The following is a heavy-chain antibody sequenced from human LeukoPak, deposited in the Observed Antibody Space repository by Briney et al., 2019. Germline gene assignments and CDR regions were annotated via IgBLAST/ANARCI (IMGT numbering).Heavy chain of an antibody. CDR1: GFTFSSYA. D-gene: IGHD5-18*01. CDR3: ARARENSYGPFDS. J-gene: IGHJ4*02. V-gene: IGHV3-30-3*01. Sequence: PGGSLRLSCAASGFTFSSYAMHWVRQAPGKGLEWVAVISYDGSNKYYADSVKGRFTISRDNSKNTLYLQMNSLRAEDTAVYYWARARENSYGPFDSWGQGPLVPVSS. CDR2: ISYDGSNK.